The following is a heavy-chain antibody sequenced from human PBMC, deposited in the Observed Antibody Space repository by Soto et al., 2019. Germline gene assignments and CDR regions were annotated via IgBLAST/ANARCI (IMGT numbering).Heavy chain of an antibody. CDR2: ITGTSAFT. D-gene: IGHD3-16*01. V-gene: IGHV3-21*01. CDR3: ARDNLAFQGAFDL. CDR1: GFIFSDFQ. J-gene: IGHJ4*02. Sequence: RGSLRLSWVASGFIFSDFQINWVRQAPGRGLEWLSSITGTSAFTHYADSIEGRFTISRDNPNNLLFLQMDNLRPEDTAGYYCARDNLAFQGAFDLWRQGTLGTFSS.